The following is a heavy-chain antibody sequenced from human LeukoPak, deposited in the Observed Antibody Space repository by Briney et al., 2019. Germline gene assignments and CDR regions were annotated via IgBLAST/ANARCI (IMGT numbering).Heavy chain of an antibody. CDR3: ARDDVNRLNLLDY. Sequence: PGGSLRLSCAASGFTFSSYWMHWVRQAPGKGLVWVSRINSDGSSTSYADSVRGRFTISRDNAKNTLYLQMNSLRAEDTAVYYCARDDVNRLNLLDYWGQGTLVTVSS. D-gene: IGHD2/OR15-2a*01. V-gene: IGHV3-74*01. J-gene: IGHJ4*02. CDR1: GFTFSSYW. CDR2: INSDGSST.